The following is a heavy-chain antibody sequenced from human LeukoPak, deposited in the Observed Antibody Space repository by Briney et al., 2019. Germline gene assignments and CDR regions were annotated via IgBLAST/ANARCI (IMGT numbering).Heavy chain of an antibody. CDR3: ARHLRLHSRWIKYYYMDV. CDR2: INHSGST. J-gene: IGHJ6*03. D-gene: IGHD2-21*02. CDR1: GGSFSGYY. Sequence: SETLPLTCAVYGGSFSGYYWSWIRQPPGKGLEWIGEINHSGSTNYNPSLKSRVTISVDTSKNQFSLKLSSVTAADTAVYYCARHLRLHSRWIKYYYMDVWGKGTTVTISS. V-gene: IGHV4-34*01.